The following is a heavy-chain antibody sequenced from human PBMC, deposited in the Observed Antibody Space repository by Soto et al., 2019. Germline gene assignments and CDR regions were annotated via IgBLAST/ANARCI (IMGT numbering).Heavy chain of an antibody. Sequence: QITLKESGPPLVKPTQTLTLTCTFSGFSLSTSGVGVGWIRQPPGKALEWLAFIYWDDDKPYSPSLKSRLTITKDTSKNQVVLTMTNMDPVDTATYYCAHSSAMIGMDTFDIWGQGTMVTVSS. D-gene: IGHD3-22*01. CDR2: IYWDDDK. V-gene: IGHV2-5*02. CDR3: AHSSAMIGMDTFDI. CDR1: GFSLSTSGVG. J-gene: IGHJ3*02.